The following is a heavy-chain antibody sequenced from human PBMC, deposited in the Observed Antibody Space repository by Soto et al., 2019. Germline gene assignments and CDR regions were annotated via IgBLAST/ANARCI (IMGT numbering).Heavy chain of an antibody. D-gene: IGHD3-16*01. CDR1: GESFRSYA. J-gene: IGHJ5*02. CDR3: AKDGIWELCFALDA. Sequence: HGGCMRICSSACGESFRSYAMSWVLQEKGKGLEWVSGISGGGSDTYYSDSVRGRFTISRDNSKNTLYLQMNSLRVEDSAVFFCAKDGIWELCFALDALVQGTLVTGS. V-gene: IGHV3-23*01. CDR2: ISGGGSDT.